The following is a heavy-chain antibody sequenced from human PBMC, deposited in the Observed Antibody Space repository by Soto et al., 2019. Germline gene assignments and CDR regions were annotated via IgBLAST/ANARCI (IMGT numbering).Heavy chain of an antibody. J-gene: IGHJ6*03. CDR1: WFSLSNSGMG. CDR3: AHRLVGYYYMDV. Sequence: TLNCRSRWFSLSNSGMGVGWIRQPPGKALEWLALIYWDDDKRYSPSLKSRLTITKDTSKNQVVLTMTNMDPVDTATYYCAHRLVGYYYMDVWGKGTTVTVSS. V-gene: IGHV2-5*02. CDR2: IYWDDDK.